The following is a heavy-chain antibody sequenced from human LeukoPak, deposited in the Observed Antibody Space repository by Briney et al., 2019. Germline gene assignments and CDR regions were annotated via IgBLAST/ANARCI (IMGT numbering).Heavy chain of an antibody. V-gene: IGHV4-59*12. J-gene: IGHJ4*02. D-gene: IGHD1-26*01. CDR3: AGVWYGVGATHRFDY. Sequence: SETLSLTCTVSGGSISSYYWSWIRQPPGEGLEWIGYIYYSGSTNYNPSLKSRVTISVDTSKNQFSLKLSSVTAADTAVYYCAGVWYGVGATHRFDYWGQGTLVTVSS. CDR1: GGSISSYY. CDR2: IYYSGST.